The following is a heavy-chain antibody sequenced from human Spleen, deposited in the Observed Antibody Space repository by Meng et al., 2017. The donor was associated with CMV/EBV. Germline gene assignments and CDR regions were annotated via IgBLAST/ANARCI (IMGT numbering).Heavy chain of an antibody. J-gene: IGHJ4*02. CDR2: IYHSGST. V-gene: IGHV4-4*02. CDR3: ASISSPLLWPTNFDY. Sequence: VAGGFIISRTWWSWVRQPPGRGLEWIGEIYHSGSTNYNPSLKSRVTISVDKSKNQFSLNLTSVTAADTAVYYCASISSPLLWPTNFDYWGQGSLVPSPQ. CDR1: GGFIISRTW. D-gene: IGHD3-10*01.